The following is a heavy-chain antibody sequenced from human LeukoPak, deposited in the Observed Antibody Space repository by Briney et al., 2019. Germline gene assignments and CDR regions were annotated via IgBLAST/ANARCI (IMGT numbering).Heavy chain of an antibody. Sequence: PGRSLRLSCAASGFTFSSYGMHWVRQAPGKGLEWVAVISYDGSNKYYADSVKGRFTISRDNSKNTLYLQMNSLRAEDTAVYYCAKELRITMPFDAFDIWGQGTMVTVSS. CDR2: ISYDGSNK. D-gene: IGHD3-10*01. CDR1: GFTFSSYG. CDR3: AKELRITMPFDAFDI. J-gene: IGHJ3*02. V-gene: IGHV3-30*18.